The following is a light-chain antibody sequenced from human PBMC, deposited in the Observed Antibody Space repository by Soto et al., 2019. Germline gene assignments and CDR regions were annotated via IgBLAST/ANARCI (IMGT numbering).Light chain of an antibody. CDR2: GAS. J-gene: IGKJ5*01. Sequence: EIQLTQSPCTLSLSAGERVTLSCRASQALTSSYIAWYQQQSGEPARLLISGASTRATGIAARFSGSGYGREITITISSLQSEDSALYCCQLYSNWLTFGEGTRLEI. CDR1: QALTSS. V-gene: IGKV3-15*01. CDR3: QLYSNWLT.